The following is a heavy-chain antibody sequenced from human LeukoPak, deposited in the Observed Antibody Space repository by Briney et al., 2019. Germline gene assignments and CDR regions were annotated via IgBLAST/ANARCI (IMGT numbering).Heavy chain of an antibody. Sequence: PSETLSLTCTVSSGSIRNSNYYWGWLRQPPGKGLEWIGSVFYDGSSDYSPSLKSRVTISVDTSKNKFSLKVNSVTAADTAVYFCARHGDYYGSGSRYWGQGTLVTVSS. CDR2: VFYDGSS. V-gene: IGHV4-39*01. J-gene: IGHJ4*02. CDR3: ARHGDYYGSGSRY. D-gene: IGHD3-10*01. CDR1: SGSIRNSNYY.